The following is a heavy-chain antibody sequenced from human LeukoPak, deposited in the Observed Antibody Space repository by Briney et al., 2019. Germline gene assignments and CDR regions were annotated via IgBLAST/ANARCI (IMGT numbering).Heavy chain of an antibody. CDR3: ARSRQSLTTPDY. D-gene: IGHD3-16*02. V-gene: IGHV3-48*03. Sequence: PGGSLRLSCAASGFTFSSYEMNWVRQAPGKGLEWVSYISSSGSTIYYADSVKGRFTISRDNAKNSLYLQMNSLRAEDTAVYYCARSRQSLTTPDYWGQGTLVTVSS. CDR1: GFTFSSYE. J-gene: IGHJ4*02. CDR2: ISSSGSTI.